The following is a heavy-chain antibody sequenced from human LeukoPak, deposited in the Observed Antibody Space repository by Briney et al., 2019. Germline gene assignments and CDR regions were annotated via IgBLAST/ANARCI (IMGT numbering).Heavy chain of an antibody. D-gene: IGHD3-22*01. V-gene: IGHV1-69*13. CDR1: GGTFSSYA. CDR3: ARGDYYDSSGEMYYLDY. CDR2: IIPIFGTA. J-gene: IGHJ4*02. Sequence: ASVKVSCKASGGTFSSYAISWVRQAPGQGLEWMGGIIPIFGTANYAQKFQGRVTITADESTSTAYMELSSLRSEDTAVYYCARGDYYDSSGEMYYLDYWGQGTLVTVSS.